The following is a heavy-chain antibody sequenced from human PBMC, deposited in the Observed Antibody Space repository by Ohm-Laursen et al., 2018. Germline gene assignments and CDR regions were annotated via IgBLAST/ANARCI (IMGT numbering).Heavy chain of an antibody. CDR3: TTGIAARPVGY. D-gene: IGHD6-6*01. J-gene: IGHJ4*02. V-gene: IGHV3-15*01. CDR1: GFTFRVYA. Sequence: SLRLSCAASGFTFRVYAMSWVRQAPGPGLEWVGRINSKTDGGTTDYAAPVKGRFTISRDDSKNTLYLQMNSLKTEDTAVYYCTTGIAARPVGYWGQGTLVTVSS. CDR2: INSKTDGGTT.